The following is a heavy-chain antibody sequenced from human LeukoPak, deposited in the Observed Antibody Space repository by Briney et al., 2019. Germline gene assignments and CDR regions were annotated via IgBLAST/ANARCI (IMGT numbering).Heavy chain of an antibody. CDR1: GGSISSFY. J-gene: IGHJ3*02. D-gene: IGHD3-22*01. CDR3: ARDPTTYYYDSSVAFDI. CDR2: IYYSGST. V-gene: IGHV4-59*12. Sequence: SETLSLTCTVSGGSISSFYWSWIRQPPGKGLEWIGYIYYSGSTKYNPSLKSRVTISVDTSKNQFSLKLSSVTAADTAVYYCARDPTTYYYDSSVAFDIWGQGTMVTVSS.